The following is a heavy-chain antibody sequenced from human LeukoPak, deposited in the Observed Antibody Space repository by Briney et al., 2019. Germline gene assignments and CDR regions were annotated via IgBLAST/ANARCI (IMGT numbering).Heavy chain of an antibody. CDR1: GFTFRSNW. Sequence: PGGSLRLSCAASGFTFRSNWMSWVRQVPGKGLEWVANIRGDGSEKYYVDSVKGRFTISRDNVKNSLYLQMNSLRAEDTAVYYCARDRGWNCFDSWGQGTLVTVSS. D-gene: IGHD3-22*01. CDR3: ARDRGWNCFDS. J-gene: IGHJ4*02. CDR2: IRGDGSEK. V-gene: IGHV3-7*01.